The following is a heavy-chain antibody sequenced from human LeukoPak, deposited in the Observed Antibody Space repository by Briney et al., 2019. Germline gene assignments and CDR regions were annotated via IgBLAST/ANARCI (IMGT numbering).Heavy chain of an antibody. D-gene: IGHD3-22*01. J-gene: IGHJ4*02. CDR3: VRVEVGVLN. CDR2: IKHSGST. V-gene: IGHV4-34*01. CDR1: GGSFSGYY. Sequence: SETLSLTCAVYGGSFSGYYWTWIRQSPGKGLEWIGEIKHSGSTNYNPSLKSRVTISVDTSKNQFSLKLSSVTAADTAVYYCVRVEVGVLNWGQGTLVTVSS.